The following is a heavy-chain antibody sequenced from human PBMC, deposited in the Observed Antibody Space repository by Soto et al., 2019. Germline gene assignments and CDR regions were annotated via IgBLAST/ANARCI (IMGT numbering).Heavy chain of an antibody. CDR2: ISAYNGNT. D-gene: IGHD3-3*01. Sequence: ASVKVSCKASGYTFTSYGISWARQAPGQGLEWMGWISAYNGNTNYAQKLQGRVTMTTDTSTSTAYMELRSLRSDDTAVYYCARESRFLEWLSTQNALDIWGQGTMVTVSS. J-gene: IGHJ3*02. CDR3: ARESRFLEWLSTQNALDI. V-gene: IGHV1-18*01. CDR1: GYTFTSYG.